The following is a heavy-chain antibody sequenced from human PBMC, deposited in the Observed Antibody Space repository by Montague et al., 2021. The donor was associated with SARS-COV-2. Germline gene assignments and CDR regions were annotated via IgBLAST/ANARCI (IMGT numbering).Heavy chain of an antibody. Sequence: SVKVSCKGSEFTFTAYHIYLVRQAPGKGLEWMGWINPSNGDTNHAQSFKGRVTMTSDTSIETAYMELSRLTSDDTAVYYCARDLSLFRQAPAYWGQGTLVTVSS. D-gene: IGHD3-3*01. CDR3: ARDLSLFRQAPAY. CDR1: EFTFTAYH. J-gene: IGHJ4*02. V-gene: IGHV1-2*02. CDR2: INPSNGDT.